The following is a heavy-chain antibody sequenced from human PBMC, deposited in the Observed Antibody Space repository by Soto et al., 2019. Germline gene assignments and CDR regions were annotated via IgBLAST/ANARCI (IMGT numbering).Heavy chain of an antibody. D-gene: IGHD3-9*01. CDR1: GGTFSSYA. CDR2: IIPIFGTA. V-gene: IGHV1-69*06. Sequence: SVKVSCKASGGTFSSYAISWVRQAPGQGLEWMGGIIPIFGTANYAQKFQGRVTITADKSTSTAYMELSSLRSEDTAVYYCARQLFTRDYDILTGYSAVFDYWGQGTLVTVSS. J-gene: IGHJ4*02. CDR3: ARQLFTRDYDILTGYSAVFDY.